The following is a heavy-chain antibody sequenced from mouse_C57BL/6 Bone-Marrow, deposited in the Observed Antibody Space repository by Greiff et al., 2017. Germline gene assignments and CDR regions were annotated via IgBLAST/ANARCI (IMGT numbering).Heavy chain of an antibody. J-gene: IGHJ4*01. CDR1: GYTFTSYG. V-gene: IGHV1-81*01. CDR3: ARGNYYAMDY. Sequence: VQLQQSGAELARPGASVTLSCKASGYTFTSYGISWVKQRPGQGLEWIGGIYPRSGITYYNEKFKGKATLTADKSSSTAYMELRSLTSEDSAVYVCARGNYYAMDYWGQGTTVTVSA. D-gene: IGHD2-1*01. CDR2: IYPRSGIT.